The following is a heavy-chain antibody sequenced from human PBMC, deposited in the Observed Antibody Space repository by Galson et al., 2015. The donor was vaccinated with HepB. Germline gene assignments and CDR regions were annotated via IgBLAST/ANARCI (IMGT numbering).Heavy chain of an antibody. J-gene: IGHJ5*02. D-gene: IGHD6-13*01. Sequence: SVKVSCKASGYTFTGYYMHWVRQAPGQGLEWMGWINPNSGGTNYAQKFQGWVTMTRDTSISTAYMELSRLRSDDTAVYYCARDTRLAAAGGVSWFDPWGQGTLVTVSS. CDR3: ARDTRLAAAGGVSWFDP. CDR2: INPNSGGT. V-gene: IGHV1-2*04. CDR1: GYTFTGYY.